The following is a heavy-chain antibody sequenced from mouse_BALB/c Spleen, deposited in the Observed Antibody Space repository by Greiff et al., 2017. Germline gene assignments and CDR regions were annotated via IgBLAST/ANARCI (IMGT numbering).Heavy chain of an antibody. D-gene: IGHD1-1*01. CDR1: GYSITSDYA. CDR2: ISYSGST. Sequence: EVQGVESGPGLVKPSQSLSLTCTVTGYSITSDYAWNWIRQFPGNKLEWMGYISYSGSTSYHPSLKSRISITRDTSKNQFFLQLNSVTTEDTATYYCASRGYYGSRSTGTTRFAYWGQGTLVTVSA. V-gene: IGHV3-2*02. J-gene: IGHJ3*01. CDR3: ASRGYYGSRSTGTTRFAY.